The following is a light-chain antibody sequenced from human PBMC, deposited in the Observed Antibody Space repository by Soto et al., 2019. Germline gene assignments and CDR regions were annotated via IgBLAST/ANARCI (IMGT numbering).Light chain of an antibody. V-gene: IGKV3-11*01. CDR1: QSVSSY. Sequence: EIVLTQAAATLSLSPGERATLSCRASQSVSSYLAWYQQKPGQAPRLLIYDASNRATGIPARFSGSGSGTDFTLTISSLEPEDFAVYYCQQRSNWRLTFGGGTKVDIK. J-gene: IGKJ4*01. CDR3: QQRSNWRLT. CDR2: DAS.